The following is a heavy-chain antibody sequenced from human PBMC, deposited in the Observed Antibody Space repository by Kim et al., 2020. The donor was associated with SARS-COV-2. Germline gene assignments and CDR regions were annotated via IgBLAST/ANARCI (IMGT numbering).Heavy chain of an antibody. CDR2: IYYSGST. CDR3: ARTSDLYDSSGRSYLYFDL. V-gene: IGHV4-39*01. D-gene: IGHD3-22*01. CDR1: GGSISSSSYY. Sequence: SETLSLTCTVSGGSISSSSYYWGWIRQPPGKGLEWIGSIYYSGSTYYNPSLKSRVTISVDTSKNQFSLKLSSVTAADTAVYYCARTSDLYDSSGRSYLYFDLWGRGTLVTVSS. J-gene: IGHJ2*01.